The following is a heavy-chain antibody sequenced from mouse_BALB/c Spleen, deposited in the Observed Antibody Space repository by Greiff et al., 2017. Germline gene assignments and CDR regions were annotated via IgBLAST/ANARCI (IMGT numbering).Heavy chain of an antibody. CDR2: IDPANGNT. J-gene: IGHJ3*01. CDR1: GFNIQDTY. V-gene: IGHV14-3*02. CDR3: ARSDYGSSLAY. Sequence: VQLQQSGAELVKPGASVKLSCTASGFNIQDTYMHWVKQRPEQGLEWIGRIDPANGNTKYDPKFQGKATITADTSSNTAYLQLSSLTSEDTAVYYCARSDYGSSLAYWGQGTLVTVSA. D-gene: IGHD1-1*01.